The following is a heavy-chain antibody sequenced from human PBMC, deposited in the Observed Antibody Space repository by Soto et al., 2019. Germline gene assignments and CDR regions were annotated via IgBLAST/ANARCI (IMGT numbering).Heavy chain of an antibody. V-gene: IGHV3-49*03. D-gene: IGHD6-13*01. Sequence: GGSLRLSCTASGFTFGDYAMSWFRQAPGKGLEWVGFIRSKAYGGTTEYAASVKDRFTISRDDSKSIAYLQMNSLKTEDTAVYYCTREVEASSSWLRGNWFDPWGQGTLVTVSS. CDR3: TREVEASSSWLRGNWFDP. CDR2: IRSKAYGGTT. J-gene: IGHJ5*02. CDR1: GFTFGDYA.